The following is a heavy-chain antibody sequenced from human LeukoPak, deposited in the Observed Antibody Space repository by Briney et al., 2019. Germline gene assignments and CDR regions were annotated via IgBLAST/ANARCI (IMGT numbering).Heavy chain of an antibody. V-gene: IGHV3-21*01. CDR2: ISSSSSYI. CDR1: GFTFSSYA. Sequence: GGSLRLSCAASGFTFSSYAMSWVRQAPGKGLEWVSSISSSSSYIYYADSVKGRFTISRDNAKNSLYLQMNSLRAEDTAVYYCARDLLRFLEWSGPLFDYWGQGTLVTVSS. J-gene: IGHJ4*02. CDR3: ARDLLRFLEWSGPLFDY. D-gene: IGHD3-3*01.